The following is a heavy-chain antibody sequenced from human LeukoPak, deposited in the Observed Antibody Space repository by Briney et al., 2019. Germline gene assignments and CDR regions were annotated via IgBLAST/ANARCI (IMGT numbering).Heavy chain of an antibody. CDR3: ARTPTYYGDYPYFDY. D-gene: IGHD4-17*01. CDR1: GYTFTSYA. Sequence: ASVKVSCKASGYTFTSYAMHWVRQAPGQGLEWMGRIIPILGIANYAQKFQGRVTITADKSTSTAYMELSSLRSEDTAVYYCARTPTYYGDYPYFDYWGQGTLVTVSS. V-gene: IGHV1-69*04. CDR2: IIPILGIA. J-gene: IGHJ4*02.